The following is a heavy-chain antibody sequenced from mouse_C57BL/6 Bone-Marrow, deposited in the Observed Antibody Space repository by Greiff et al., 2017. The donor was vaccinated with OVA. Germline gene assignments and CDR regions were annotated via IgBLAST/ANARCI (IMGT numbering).Heavy chain of an antibody. V-gene: IGHV1-69*01. CDR2: IDPSDSYT. CDR1: GYTFTSYW. D-gene: IGHD1-1*01. Sequence: QVQLQQPGAELVMPGASVKLSCKASGYTFTSYWMHWVKQRPGQGLEWIGEIDPSDSYTNYNHKFKGKSTLTVDKSASSAYMQLSSLTSEDSAVYYCARGVYYYGSSYYWYFDVWGTGTTVTVSS. J-gene: IGHJ1*03. CDR3: ARGVYYYGSSYYWYFDV.